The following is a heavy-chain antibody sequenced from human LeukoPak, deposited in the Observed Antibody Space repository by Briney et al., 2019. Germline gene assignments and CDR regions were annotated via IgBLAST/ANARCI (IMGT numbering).Heavy chain of an antibody. Sequence: PSETLSLTCTVSGGSISSYYWSWIRQPPGKGLEWIGYIYYSGSTNYNPSLKSRVTISVDTSKNQFSLKLSSVTAADTAVYYCAGGGPHYYYSGMDVWGQGTTVTVS. J-gene: IGHJ6*02. CDR3: AGGGPHYYYSGMDV. CDR1: GGSISSYY. V-gene: IGHV4-59*01. CDR2: IYYSGST.